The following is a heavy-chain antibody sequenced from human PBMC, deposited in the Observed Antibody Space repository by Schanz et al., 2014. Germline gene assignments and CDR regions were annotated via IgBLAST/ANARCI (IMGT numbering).Heavy chain of an antibody. CDR3: ARAKRFGDMDV. D-gene: IGHD3-10*01. Sequence: EVQLVESGGGVVRPGGSLRLSCVASGFSFSIFAMTWVRQAPGQGLEWVSTISGSGGDTYPADSVKGRFTISRDNSNNTPYLQMKSLRAEDTAVYYCARAKRFGDMDVRGQGTTVTVSS. V-gene: IGHV3-23*04. CDR1: GFSFSIFA. CDR2: ISGSGGDT. J-gene: IGHJ6*02.